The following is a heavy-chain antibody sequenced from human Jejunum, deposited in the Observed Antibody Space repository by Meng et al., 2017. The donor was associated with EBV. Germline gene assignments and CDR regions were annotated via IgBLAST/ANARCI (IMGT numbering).Heavy chain of an antibody. J-gene: IGHJ4*02. CDR2: IYHGGSNQ. D-gene: IGHD2-2*01. CDR3: AGTRTTCCDS. V-gene: IGHV3-30-3*01. Sequence: QLHVVGSGGGVAQPGRSLSLSCAASEVTFSREWVAVIYHGGSNQYSADSVKGRFTISRYSSKNMLSLQMNSLRAEDTAVYYCAGTRTTCCDSWGQGTLVTVSS. CDR1: EVTFSR.